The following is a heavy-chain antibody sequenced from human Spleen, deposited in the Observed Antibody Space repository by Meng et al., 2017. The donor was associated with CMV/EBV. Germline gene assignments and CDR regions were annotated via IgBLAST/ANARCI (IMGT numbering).Heavy chain of an antibody. D-gene: IGHD1-26*01. V-gene: IGHV3-30-3*01. J-gene: IGHJ4*02. CDR3: ARSGSYYGSFDD. CDR1: GFTFSSYA. CDR2: ISYDGSNK. Sequence: VQLVESGGXLVKPGXSLRLSCAASGFTFSSYAMHWVRQAPGKGLEWVAVISYDGSNKYYADSVKGRFTISRDNSKNTLYLQMNSLRAEDTAVYYCARSGSYYGSFDDWGQGTLGTVSS.